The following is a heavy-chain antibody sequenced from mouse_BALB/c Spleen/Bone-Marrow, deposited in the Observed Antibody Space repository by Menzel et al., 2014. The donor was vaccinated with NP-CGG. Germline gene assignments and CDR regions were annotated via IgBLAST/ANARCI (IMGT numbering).Heavy chain of an antibody. CDR1: GFTFSSYT. CDR3: ARYGSGTFAY. D-gene: IGHD3-1*01. Sequence: EVKLVESGGGLVKPGGSLKLSCAASGFTFSSYTMSWVRQTPEKRLEWVATISSGGGNTYYPDSVKGRFTISRDNAKNNLYLQMSSLRSEDTALCYCARYGSGTFAYWGQGTLVTVSA. V-gene: IGHV5-9*03. J-gene: IGHJ3*01. CDR2: ISSGGGNT.